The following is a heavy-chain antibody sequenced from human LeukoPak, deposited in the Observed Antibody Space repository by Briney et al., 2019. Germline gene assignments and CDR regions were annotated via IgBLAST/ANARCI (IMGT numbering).Heavy chain of an antibody. J-gene: IGHJ4*02. CDR2: ISSSSSYI. V-gene: IGHV3-21*01. CDR1: GFAFSSYS. D-gene: IGHD3-22*01. CDR3: ARLPIGSGFIFDY. Sequence: PRGSLRLSCAASGFAFSSYSMNWVRQAPGKGLEWVSSISSSSSYIYYADSVKGRFTISRDNAKNSLYLQMNSLRAEDTAVYYCARLPIGSGFIFDYWGQGTLVTVSS.